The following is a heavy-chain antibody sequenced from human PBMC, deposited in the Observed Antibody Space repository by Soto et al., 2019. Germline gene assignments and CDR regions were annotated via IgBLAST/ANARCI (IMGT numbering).Heavy chain of an antibody. J-gene: IGHJ4*02. CDR2: INAGNGNT. Sequence: QVQLVQSGAEVKKPGASVKVSCKASGYTFTSYAMHWVRQAPGQSLEWMGWINAGNGNTRYSQKFQGRVTITRDTSASTAYMELSSLRSVDTAVYYCARSSYLTVFDYWGQGTLVTVSS. CDR3: ARSSYLTVFDY. D-gene: IGHD3-10*01. CDR1: GYTFTSYA. V-gene: IGHV1-3*01.